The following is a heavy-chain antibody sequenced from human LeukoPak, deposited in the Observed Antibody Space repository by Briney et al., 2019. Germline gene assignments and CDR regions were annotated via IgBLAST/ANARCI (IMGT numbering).Heavy chain of an antibody. Sequence: GGSLRLSCAASGFTFSSYSINWVRKAPGKGLVWVSSISSSSSYIYYADSVKCRFTISRDNAKNSLYLQMNSLTSDDTAVYFCAKADTFENYFDSWGQGTLVTVSS. CDR2: ISSSSSYI. J-gene: IGHJ4*02. D-gene: IGHD3-9*01. CDR1: GFTFSSYS. V-gene: IGHV3-21*01. CDR3: AKADTFENYFDS.